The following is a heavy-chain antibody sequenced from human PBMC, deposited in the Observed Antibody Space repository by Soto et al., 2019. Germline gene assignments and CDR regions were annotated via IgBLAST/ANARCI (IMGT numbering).Heavy chain of an antibody. CDR2: IYYSGYT. CDR1: GDSIRSYY. CDR3: ARCPSRNYPSPPEEQYFFDS. V-gene: IGHV4-59*01. J-gene: IGHJ4*02. Sequence: SETLSLTCTVSGDSIRSYYWSWIRQPPGKGLEWIGYIYYSGYTSYNPSLKSRVTISVDTSKNQFSLKLNSVTAADTAVYYCARCPSRNYPSPPEEQYFFDSWRQPTLVIFTS. D-gene: IGHD1-7*01.